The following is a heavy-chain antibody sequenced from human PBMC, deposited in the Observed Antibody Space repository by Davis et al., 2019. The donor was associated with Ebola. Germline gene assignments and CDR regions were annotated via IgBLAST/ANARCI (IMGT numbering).Heavy chain of an antibody. CDR1: GGSISSSSYY. V-gene: IGHV4-61*05. CDR3: ARPHPRSYLEY. CDR2: IHSSGST. Sequence: PSETLSLTCTVSGGSISSSSYYWGWIRQPPGKGLEWIGYIHSSGSTKYNPSLKSRVTISVDTSKNQFSLKLSSVTAADTAVYYCARPHPRSYLEYWGQGTLVTVSS. J-gene: IGHJ4*02.